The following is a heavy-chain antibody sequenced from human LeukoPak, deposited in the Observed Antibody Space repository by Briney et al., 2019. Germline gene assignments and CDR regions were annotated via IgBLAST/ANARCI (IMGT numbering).Heavy chain of an antibody. CDR1: GFTFSTYS. CDR3: ARDYGGNSDY. Sequence: PGGSLRLSCAASGFTFSTYSMNWVRQAPGKGLGWVSSITISSRYIYHADSVKGRFTISRDNAKNSLYLQMNSLRAEDTAVYYCARDYGGNSDYWGQGTLVTVSS. V-gene: IGHV3-21*01. D-gene: IGHD4-23*01. J-gene: IGHJ4*02. CDR2: ITISSRYI.